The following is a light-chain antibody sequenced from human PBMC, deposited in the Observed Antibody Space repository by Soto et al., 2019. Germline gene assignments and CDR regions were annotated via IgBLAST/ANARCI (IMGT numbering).Light chain of an antibody. J-gene: IGKJ2*01. Sequence: EIAMTQSPATLSVSPGERATLSCRASQSVSNSLAWYQQKPGQAPRLLIYGASNRATGTPARFSGGGSGTDFTLTISSLQSEDFALYFCQQYNNWPPVYTFGQGTKLEIK. CDR2: GAS. CDR3: QQYNNWPPVYT. V-gene: IGKV3-15*01. CDR1: QSVSNS.